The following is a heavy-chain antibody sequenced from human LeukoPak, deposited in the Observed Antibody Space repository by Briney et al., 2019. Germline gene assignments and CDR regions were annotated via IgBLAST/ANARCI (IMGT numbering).Heavy chain of an antibody. CDR3: ATDCSNFYGMDV. V-gene: IGHV4-61*01. CDR2: IQNSART. J-gene: IGHJ6*02. Sequence: PSETLSLTCTVSGGSVNSGSYFWSWIRQPPGKGLEWIGYIQNSARTNYNPSLESRVTISVDSSKDQFSLRLSSVTAADTAVYYCATDCSNFYGMDVWGQGTTVTVSS. CDR1: GGSVNSGSYF. D-gene: IGHD4-11*01.